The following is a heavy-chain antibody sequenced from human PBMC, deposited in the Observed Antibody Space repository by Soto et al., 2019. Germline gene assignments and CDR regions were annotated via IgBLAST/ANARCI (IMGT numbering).Heavy chain of an antibody. CDR1: GGSISSSNW. CDR2: MYYSGTT. Sequence: TLSLTCAVSGGSISSSNWWSWVRQTPGKGLEFIGSMYYSGTTNYNPSLKSRVTISVDTSKNQFTLKLISVTAADTAVYYCAVVDSTGNWFDPWGGGALVTVSS. V-gene: IGHV4-4*02. D-gene: IGHD6-25*01. CDR3: AVVDSTGNWFDP. J-gene: IGHJ5*02.